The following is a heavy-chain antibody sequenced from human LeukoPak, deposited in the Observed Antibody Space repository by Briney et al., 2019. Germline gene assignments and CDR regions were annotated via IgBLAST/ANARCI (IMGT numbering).Heavy chain of an antibody. J-gene: IGHJ4*02. CDR2: INPSGGST. CDR3: ARDMYCSSTSCYDVNGY. D-gene: IGHD2-2*01. V-gene: IGHV1-46*01. CDR1: GYTFTSYY. Sequence: ASVKVSCKASGYTFTSYYMHWVRQAPGQGLEWMGIINPSGGSTSYAQKFQGRVTMTRDTSTSTVYMELSSLRSEDTAVYYCARDMYCSSTSCYDVNGYWGQGTLVTVSS.